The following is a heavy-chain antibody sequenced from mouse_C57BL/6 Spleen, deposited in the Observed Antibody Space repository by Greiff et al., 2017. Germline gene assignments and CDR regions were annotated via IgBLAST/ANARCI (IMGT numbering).Heavy chain of an antibody. CDR3: AREGIDYGSWYFDV. D-gene: IGHD2-2*01. CDR1: GFTFSDSY. V-gene: IGHV5-16*01. CDR2: INYDGSST. Sequence: EVHLVESEGGLVQPGSSMKLSCTASGFTFSDSYMAWVRPVPEKGLEWVANINYDGSSTYYLDSLKSRFIISRDNAKNILYLQMSSLKSEDTATYYCAREGIDYGSWYFDVWGTGTTVTVSS. J-gene: IGHJ1*03.